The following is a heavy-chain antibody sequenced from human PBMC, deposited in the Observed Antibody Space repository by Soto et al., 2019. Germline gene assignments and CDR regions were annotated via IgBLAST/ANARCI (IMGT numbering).Heavy chain of an antibody. CDR2: MKPDGGEI. D-gene: IGHD4-4*01. V-gene: IGHV3-7*03. CDR3: GRDRGYSSFDY. CDR1: GCTFTNYG. Sequence: PGGSLRLSCVASGCTFTNYGVSWVRQPPGKGLEWMANMKPDGGEISYVDSVKGRFTISRDNAKNLMYLQMNSLSVEDTAVYYCGRDRGYSSFDYWGQGTPVTVSS. J-gene: IGHJ4*02.